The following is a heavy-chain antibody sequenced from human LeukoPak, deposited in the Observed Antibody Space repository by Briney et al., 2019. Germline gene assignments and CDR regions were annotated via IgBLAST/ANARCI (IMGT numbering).Heavy chain of an antibody. Sequence: PSETLSLTCAVYGGSFSGYYWSWIRQPPGKGLEWIGEINHSGSTNYNPSLKSRVTIPVDTSKNQFSLKLSSVTAEVTAVYYCARVYWGGRGDFDYWGQGTLVTVSS. V-gene: IGHV4-34*01. J-gene: IGHJ4*02. CDR3: ARVYWGGRGDFDY. CDR2: INHSGST. D-gene: IGHD7-27*01. CDR1: GGSFSGYY.